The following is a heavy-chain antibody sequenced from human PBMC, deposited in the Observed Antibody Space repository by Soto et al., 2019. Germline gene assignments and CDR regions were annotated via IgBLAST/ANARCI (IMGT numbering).Heavy chain of an antibody. CDR2: IYYNGNT. V-gene: IGHV4-59*01. CDR3: AKYRRTDAEGYTFDY. Sequence: QVLLQESGPRLVKPSETLSLTCTVSGDSISGYYWSWIRQPPGKGLQWIGYIYYNGNTNYNPSLKGRLTMSVDTSKNHFSLQGSSVTAADTAVYFCAKYRRTDAEGYTFDYWGQGALVTVSS. CDR1: GDSISGYY. D-gene: IGHD2-15*01. J-gene: IGHJ4*02.